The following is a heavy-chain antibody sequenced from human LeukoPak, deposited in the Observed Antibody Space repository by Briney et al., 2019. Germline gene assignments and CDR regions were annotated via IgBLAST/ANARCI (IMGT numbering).Heavy chain of an antibody. D-gene: IGHD6-6*01. Sequence: GGFLRLSCAASGFTFSSYAMHWVRQAPGKGLEWVALISYDGSSKYYADSVKGRFSISRDNPKNTLYLQMNSLRAEDTAVYYCARQYSSSYTIDYWGQGTLVTVSS. J-gene: IGHJ4*02. CDR3: ARQYSSSYTIDY. CDR1: GFTFSSYA. V-gene: IGHV3-30*01. CDR2: ISYDGSSK.